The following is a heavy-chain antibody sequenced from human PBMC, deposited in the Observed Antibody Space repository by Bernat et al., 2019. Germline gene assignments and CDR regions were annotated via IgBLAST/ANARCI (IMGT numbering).Heavy chain of an antibody. CDR3: AKDRHLYYYDSSGYYDY. V-gene: IGHV3-30*18. Sequence: QVQLVESGGGVVQPGRSLRLSCAASGFTFSSYGMHWVRQAPGKGLEWVAVISYDGSNKYYADSVKGRFTISRDNSKNTLYLQMNSLRAEDTAVYYCAKDRHLYYYDSSGYYDYWGQGTLVTVSS. CDR2: ISYDGSNK. J-gene: IGHJ4*02. D-gene: IGHD3-22*01. CDR1: GFTFSSYG.